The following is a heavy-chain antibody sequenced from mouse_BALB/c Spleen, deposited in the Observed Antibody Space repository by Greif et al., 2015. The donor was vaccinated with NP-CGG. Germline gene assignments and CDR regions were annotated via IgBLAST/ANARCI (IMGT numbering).Heavy chain of an antibody. CDR3: ASSYYYGSSYYAMDY. CDR1: GYTFTSYW. CDR2: INPSTGYT. D-gene: IGHD1-1*01. J-gene: IGHJ4*01. V-gene: IGHV1-7*01. Sequence: VKLMESGAELAKPGASVKMSCKASGYTFTSYWMHWVKQRPGQGLEWIGYINPSTGYTEYNQKLKDKATLTADKSSSTACMQLSSLTSEDSAVYYCASSYYYGSSYYAMDYWGQGTSVTVSS.